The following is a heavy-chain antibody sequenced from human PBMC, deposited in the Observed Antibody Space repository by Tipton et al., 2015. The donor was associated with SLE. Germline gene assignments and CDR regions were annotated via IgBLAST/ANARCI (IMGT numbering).Heavy chain of an antibody. V-gene: IGHV4-34*01. CDR2: IYYSGST. CDR1: GGSFSGYY. CDR3: ARVPPDWGGDYYMDV. D-gene: IGHD7-27*01. Sequence: ELVKPSETLSLTCAVYGGSFSGYYWSWIRQPPGKGLEWIGSIYYSGSTYYNPSLKSRVTISVDTSKNQFSLKLSSVTAADTAVYYCARVPPDWGGDYYMDVWGKGTTVTVSS. J-gene: IGHJ6*03.